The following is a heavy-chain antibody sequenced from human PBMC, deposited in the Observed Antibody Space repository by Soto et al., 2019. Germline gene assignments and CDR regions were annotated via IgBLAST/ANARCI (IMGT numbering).Heavy chain of an antibody. J-gene: IGHJ6*02. V-gene: IGHV1-2*04. CDR2: INPNSGGT. CDR1: GYTFTGYY. CDR3: AKEYRSSWYRGHYYGMDA. D-gene: IGHD6-13*01. Sequence: QVQLVQSGAEVKKPGASVKVSCKASGYTFTGYYMHWVRQAPGQGLEWMGWINPNSGGTNYAQKFHGWVTIARDTSTSSAYMALRRRRSDDTAVYYCAKEYRSSWYRGHYYGMDAWGAGPTVT.